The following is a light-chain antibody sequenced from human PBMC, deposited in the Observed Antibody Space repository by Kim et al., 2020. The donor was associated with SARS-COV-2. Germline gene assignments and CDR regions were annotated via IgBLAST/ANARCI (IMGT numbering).Light chain of an antibody. V-gene: IGLV3-1*01. CDR2: QDS. J-gene: IGLJ1*01. CDR3: QAWDSSTQV. CDR1: KLGDKY. Sequence: SYELTQPPSVSVSPGQTASITCSGDKLGDKYACWYQQKPGQSPVLVIYQDSKRPSGIPERFSGSNSGNTVTLTISGTQAMDEADYYCQAWDSSTQVFGTGTKVTVL.